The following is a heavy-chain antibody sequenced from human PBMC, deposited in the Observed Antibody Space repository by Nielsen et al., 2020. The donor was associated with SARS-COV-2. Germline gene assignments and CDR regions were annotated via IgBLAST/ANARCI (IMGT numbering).Heavy chain of an antibody. V-gene: IGHV3-74*03. J-gene: IGHJ4*02. CDR1: GFIFSNYR. D-gene: IGHD2-15*01. CDR3: TRGFYSQSDY. CDR2: INPDESKT. Sequence: GESLKISCAASGFIFSNYRMHWVRQAPGKGLVWVSHINPDESKTTYADSVKGRFTISRDNAKNTLYLQMNGLRSEDTALYYCTRGFYSQSDYWGQGTLVTVS.